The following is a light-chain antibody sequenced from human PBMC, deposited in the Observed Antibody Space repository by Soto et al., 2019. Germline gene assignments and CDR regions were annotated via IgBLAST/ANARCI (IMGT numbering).Light chain of an antibody. Sequence: DIQMTQSPSTLSAFVGDRVTITCRASQSVVSWLAWYQQKPGKAPKLLIYKASTLQNGVPSRFSGSGSGTEFTLTSSSLQPDDFATYYCHQYHSYWTFGQGTKVEIK. CDR3: HQYHSYWT. CDR1: QSVVSW. V-gene: IGKV1-5*03. CDR2: KAS. J-gene: IGKJ1*01.